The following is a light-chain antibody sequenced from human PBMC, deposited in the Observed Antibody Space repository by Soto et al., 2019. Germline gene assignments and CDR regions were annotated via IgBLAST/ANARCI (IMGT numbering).Light chain of an antibody. CDR2: GAS. J-gene: IGKJ1*01. V-gene: IGKV3-15*01. CDR3: QQYDNWPRA. Sequence: EIVMTQSPATLSVPPGERATLSCRASQSVSSNLAWYQQKPGQAPRLLIYGASTRATGIPARFGGSGSGTNFSLSSSSLQSEDCAVYYCQQYDNWPRAFGEGTKVEIK. CDR1: QSVSSN.